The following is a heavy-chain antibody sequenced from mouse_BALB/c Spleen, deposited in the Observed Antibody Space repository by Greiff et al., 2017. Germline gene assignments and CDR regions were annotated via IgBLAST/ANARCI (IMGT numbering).Heavy chain of an antibody. Sequence: EVQRVESGGGLVQPGGSLKLSCAASGFTFSSYGMSWVRQTPDKRLELVATINSNGGSTYYPDSVKGRFTISRDNAKNTLYLQMSSLKSEDTAMYYCARDDGNYLYYYAMDYWGQGTSVTVSS. CDR3: ARDDGNYLYYYAMDY. D-gene: IGHD2-1*01. V-gene: IGHV5-6-3*01. CDR1: GFTFSSYG. CDR2: INSNGGST. J-gene: IGHJ4*01.